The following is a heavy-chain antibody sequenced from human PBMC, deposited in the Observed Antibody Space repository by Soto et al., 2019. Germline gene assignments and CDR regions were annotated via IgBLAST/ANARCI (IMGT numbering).Heavy chain of an antibody. V-gene: IGHV1-8*01. CDR1: GYTFTSYD. CDR3: ARGSEPSYSSSSHYFDY. Sequence: ASVKVSCKASGYTFTSYDINWVRQATGQGFEWMGWMNPNSGNTGYAQKFQGRVTMTRNTSISTAYMELSSLRSEDTAVYYCARGSEPSYSSSSHYFDYWGQGTLVTVSS. CDR2: MNPNSGNT. D-gene: IGHD6-6*01. J-gene: IGHJ4*02.